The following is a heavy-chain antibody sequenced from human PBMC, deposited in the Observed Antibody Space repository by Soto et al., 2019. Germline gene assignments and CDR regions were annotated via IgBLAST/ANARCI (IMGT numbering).Heavy chain of an antibody. CDR2: INPDGSEK. CDR3: ARVGAQGDAFDI. V-gene: IGHV3-7*03. Sequence: GGSLRLSCAASGFIFSRNWMSWVRQAPEKGLEWVANINPDGSEKYYVGSVKGRFTVSRDNAKNSLHLQMNSLRVEDTAVYYCARVGAQGDAFDIWGQETLVTVSS. CDR1: GFIFSRNW. D-gene: IGHD3-16*01. J-gene: IGHJ3*02.